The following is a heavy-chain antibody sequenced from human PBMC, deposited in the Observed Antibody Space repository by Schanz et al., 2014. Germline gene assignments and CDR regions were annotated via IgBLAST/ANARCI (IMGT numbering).Heavy chain of an antibody. CDR2: INTGSGDT. CDR1: EYSFTSYS. J-gene: IGHJ4*02. Sequence: QAPLVQSGAEVTKPGASVKVSCKASEYSFTSYSMHWVRQAPGQRLEWMGWINTGSGDTKYSQNFQGRVTITRDTSASTAYMELSSLRSEDTAVYSCARGIGGYGANNYFDYWGQGTLVTVSS. CDR3: ARGIGGYGANNYFDY. V-gene: IGHV1-3*04. D-gene: IGHD5-12*01.